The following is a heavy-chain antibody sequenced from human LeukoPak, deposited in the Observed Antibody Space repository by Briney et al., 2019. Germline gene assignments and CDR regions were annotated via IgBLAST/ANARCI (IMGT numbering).Heavy chain of an antibody. CDR2: ISSSSSTI. J-gene: IGHJ4*02. CDR3: ARENGYSSSWTVDY. V-gene: IGHV3-48*01. Sequence: PGGSLRLSCAASGFTFSSYGMHWVRQAPGKGLEWVSYISSSSSTIYYADSVKGRFTISRDNAKNSLYLQMNSLRAEDTAVYYCARENGYSSSWTVDYWGQGTLVTVSS. CDR1: GFTFSSYG. D-gene: IGHD6-13*01.